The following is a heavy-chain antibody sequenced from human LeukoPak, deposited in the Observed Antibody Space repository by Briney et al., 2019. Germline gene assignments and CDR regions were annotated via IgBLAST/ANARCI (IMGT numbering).Heavy chain of an antibody. D-gene: IGHD6-19*01. V-gene: IGHV3-21*01. CDR3: ARDESSGWPYYFDY. CDR1: GFTFSSYS. Sequence: GGSLRLSCAASGFTFSSYSMNWVRQAPGKGLEWVSSISSSSSYIYYADSVKGRFTISRDNAKNSLYLQMNSLRAEDTAVYYCARDESSGWPYYFDYWGQGTLVTVSS. CDR2: ISSSSSYI. J-gene: IGHJ4*02.